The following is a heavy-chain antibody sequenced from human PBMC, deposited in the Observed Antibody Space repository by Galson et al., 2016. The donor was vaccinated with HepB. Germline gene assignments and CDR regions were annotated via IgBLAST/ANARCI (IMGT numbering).Heavy chain of an antibody. D-gene: IGHD1-26*01. CDR3: ATYSGSLAGAFDI. CDR1: GYTFTNYD. Sequence: SVKVSCKASGYTFTNYDITWVRQAPGQGLECMGRISGYNGNTNYPQKFQGRVTMTTDTSTSTAYMELRSLRSDDTAVYYCATYSGSLAGAFDIWGQGTMVTVSS. J-gene: IGHJ3*02. CDR2: ISGYNGNT. V-gene: IGHV1-18*04.